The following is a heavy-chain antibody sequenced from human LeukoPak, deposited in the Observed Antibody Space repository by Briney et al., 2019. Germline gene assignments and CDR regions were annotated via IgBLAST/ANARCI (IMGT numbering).Heavy chain of an antibody. V-gene: IGHV4-4*07. J-gene: IGHJ5*02. Sequence: SETLSLTCTVSGGSISSYYWSWIRQPAGKGPEWIGRIYTSGSTNYNPSLESRVTMSVDTSKNQFSLKLSSVTAADTAVYYCARVTYSSSSTNNWFDPWGQGTLVTVSS. CDR1: GGSISSYY. CDR3: ARVTYSSSSTNNWFDP. CDR2: IYTSGST. D-gene: IGHD6-13*01.